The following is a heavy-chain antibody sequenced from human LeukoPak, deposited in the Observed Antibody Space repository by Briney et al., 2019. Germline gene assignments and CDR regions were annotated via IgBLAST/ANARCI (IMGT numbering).Heavy chain of an antibody. CDR1: GFTFDDYA. V-gene: IGHV3-9*01. J-gene: IGHJ4*02. D-gene: IGHD3-22*01. Sequence: PGGSLRLSCAASGFTFDDYAMHWVRQAPGKGLEWVSRISWNSGSIGYADSVKGRFTISRDNAKNSLYLQMNSLRAEDTAVYYCARDSLTMIVGRQKRGLDYWGQGTLVTVSS. CDR3: ARDSLTMIVGRQKRGLDY. CDR2: ISWNSGSI.